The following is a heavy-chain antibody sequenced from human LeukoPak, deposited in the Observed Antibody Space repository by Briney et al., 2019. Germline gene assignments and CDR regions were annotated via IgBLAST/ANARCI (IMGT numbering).Heavy chain of an antibody. J-gene: IGHJ4*02. Sequence: ASVKVSCKASGYTFTSYYMHWVRQAPGQGLEWMGIINPSGGSTTYAQKFQGRVTMTRDTSTSTVYMELSSLRSEDTAVYYCAGEPATTTVTYPFFDYWGQGTLVTVSS. V-gene: IGHV1-46*01. CDR1: GYTFTSYY. CDR3: AGEPATTTVTYPFFDY. CDR2: INPSGGST. D-gene: IGHD4-17*01.